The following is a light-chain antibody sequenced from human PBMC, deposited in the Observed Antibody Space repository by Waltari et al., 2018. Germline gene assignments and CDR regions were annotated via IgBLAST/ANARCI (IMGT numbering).Light chain of an antibody. V-gene: IGLV2-14*03. CDR2: DLT. CDR1: SDNIGAFSY. J-gene: IGLJ2*01. Sequence: QSALTQPASVSGSSGQSITISCTGTSDNIGAFSYVTWYHQRPGKVPILIIYDLTGRPSGVTNRCAASTSAGTAARTVSGLQAEDEGLFCCSAYTSRGTLKFGEETRVTVL. CDR3: SAYTSRGTLK.